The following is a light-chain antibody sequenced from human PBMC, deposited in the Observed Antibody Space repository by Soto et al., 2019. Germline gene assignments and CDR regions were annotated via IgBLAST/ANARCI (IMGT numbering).Light chain of an antibody. J-gene: IGKJ1*01. V-gene: IGKV2-28*01. CDR2: LGS. CDR3: MQALQTRT. Sequence: DIVMTQSPLSLPVTPGEPASISCRSSQSLLHSNGYNYLDWYLQKPGQSPQLLIYLGSNRSSGVADRFSGRGSGSDFALKISRMEAEDVGVYYCMQALQTRTFGQGTKVEIK. CDR1: QSLLHSNGYNY.